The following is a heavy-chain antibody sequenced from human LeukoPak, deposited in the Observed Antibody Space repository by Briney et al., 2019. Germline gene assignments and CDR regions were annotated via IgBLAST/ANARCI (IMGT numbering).Heavy chain of an antibody. V-gene: IGHV1-8*01. J-gene: IGHJ4*02. D-gene: IGHD6-13*01. CDR2: MNPNSGNT. CDR1: GYTFTIYD. CDR3: ARANKPYSSSRDLDY. Sequence: ASVKVSCKASGYTFTIYDINWVRQAPGQGLEWMGWMNPNSGNTGYAQKFQGRVTMTRNTSISTAYMELSSLRSEDTAVYYCARANKPYSSSRDLDYWGQGTLVTVSS.